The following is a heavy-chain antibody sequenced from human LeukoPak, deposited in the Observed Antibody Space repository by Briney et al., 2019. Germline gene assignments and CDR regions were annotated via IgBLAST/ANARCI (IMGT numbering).Heavy chain of an antibody. D-gene: IGHD4-23*01. CDR1: GGSISSYY. Sequence: PSETLSLICTVSGGSISSYYWNWIRQPPGKGLEWIGYIYYSGSTNYNPSLKSRVTISVDTSKNQFSLKLRSVTAADTAVYYCARQKPVVTLDYWGQGALVTVSS. CDR3: ARQKPVVTLDY. CDR2: IYYSGST. J-gene: IGHJ4*02. V-gene: IGHV4-59*08.